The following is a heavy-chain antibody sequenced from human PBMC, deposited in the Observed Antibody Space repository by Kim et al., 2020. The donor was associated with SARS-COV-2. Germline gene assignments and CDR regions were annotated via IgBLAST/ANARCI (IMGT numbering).Heavy chain of an antibody. CDR3: AQSSLGIVAGTFFFDY. D-gene: IGHD6-19*01. V-gene: IGHV1-69*04. CDR2: IIPILDIA. CDR1: GGTFSSYA. J-gene: IGHJ4*02. Sequence: SVKVSCKASGGTFSSYAISWVRQAPGQGLEWMGRIIPILDIANYAQKFQGRVTITADKSTSTAYMELSSLRSEDTAVYYCAQSSLGIVAGTFFFDYWGQ.